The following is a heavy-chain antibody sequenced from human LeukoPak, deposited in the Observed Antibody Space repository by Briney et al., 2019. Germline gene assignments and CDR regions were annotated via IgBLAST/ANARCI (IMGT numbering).Heavy chain of an antibody. CDR2: ISAYNGNT. D-gene: IGHD3-10*01. Sequence: GASVKVSCKASGYTFTSYGISWVRQAPGQGLEWMGWISAYNGNTNYAQKLQGRVTMTTDTSTSTAYMELRSLRSDDTAVYYCARDQGVLWFGELLGIDYWGQGTLVTVSS. J-gene: IGHJ4*02. CDR1: GYTFTSYG. CDR3: ARDQGVLWFGELLGIDY. V-gene: IGHV1-18*01.